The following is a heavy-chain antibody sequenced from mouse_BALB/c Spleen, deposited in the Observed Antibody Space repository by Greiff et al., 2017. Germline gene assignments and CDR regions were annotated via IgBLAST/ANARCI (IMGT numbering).Heavy chain of an antibody. CDR3: ARGDYYRYDGSMDY. CDR2: IDPANGNT. CDR1: GFNIKDTY. J-gene: IGHJ4*01. Sequence: EVKLQESGAELVKPGASVKLSCTASGFNIKDTYMHWVKQRPEQGLEWIGRIDPANGNTKYDPKFQGKATITADTSSNTAYLQLSSLTSEDTAVYYCARGDYYRYDGSMDYWGQGTSVTVSA. V-gene: IGHV14-3*02. D-gene: IGHD2-14*01.